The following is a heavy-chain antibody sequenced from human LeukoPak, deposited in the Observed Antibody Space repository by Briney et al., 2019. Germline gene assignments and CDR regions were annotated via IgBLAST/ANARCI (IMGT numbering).Heavy chain of an antibody. V-gene: IGHV1-46*01. CDR1: GYTFTNYY. Sequence: ASVKVSCKASGYTFTNYYIHWVRQAPGQGLEWMGIINPSGGSTNYAQKFQGRVTMTRDTSTSTVYMELSSPRSEDTAVYYCARDRPLYGDYYFDYWGQGTLVTVSS. J-gene: IGHJ4*02. D-gene: IGHD4-17*01. CDR3: ARDRPLYGDYYFDY. CDR2: INPSGGST.